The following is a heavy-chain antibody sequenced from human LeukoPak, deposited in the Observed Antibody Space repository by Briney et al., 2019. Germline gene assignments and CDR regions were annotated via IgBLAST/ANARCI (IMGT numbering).Heavy chain of an antibody. CDR2: IPPDDSDS. Sequence: GESLKISCKGSGYRFTDYWIGWVRQMPGKGLEWMAIIPPDDSDSRDSPAYSPSFLGQVTISVDESISTAYLQWNSLKASDTAIYYCARYRGHYVSLPSPFDFWGQGTLVTVSS. D-gene: IGHD3-10*02. V-gene: IGHV5-51*01. J-gene: IGHJ4*02. CDR3: ARYRGHYVSLPSPFDF. CDR1: GYRFTDYW.